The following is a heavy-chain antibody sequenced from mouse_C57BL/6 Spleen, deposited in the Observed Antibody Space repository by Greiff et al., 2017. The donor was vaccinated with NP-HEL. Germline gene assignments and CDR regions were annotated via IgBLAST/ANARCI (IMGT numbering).Heavy chain of an antibody. CDR2: ISSGSSTI. V-gene: IGHV5-17*01. D-gene: IGHD2-5*01. J-gene: IGHJ1*03. CDR1: GFTFSDYG. Sequence: DVKLVESGGGLVKPGGSLKLSCAASGFTFSDYGMHWVRQAPEKGLEWVAYISSGSSTIYYADTVKGRFTISRDNAKNTLFLQMTSLRSEDTAMYYCARQGYSNYVWYFDVWGTGTTVTVSS. CDR3: ARQGYSNYVWYFDV.